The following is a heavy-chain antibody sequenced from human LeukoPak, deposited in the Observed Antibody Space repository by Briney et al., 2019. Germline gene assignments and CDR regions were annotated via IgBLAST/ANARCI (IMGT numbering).Heavy chain of an antibody. CDR3: ARVRSSGIAIPHTIYYFDY. D-gene: IGHD6-13*01. V-gene: IGHV1-18*01. Sequence: ASVKVSCKASGYTFTSYGISWVRQAPGQGLEWMGWISAYNGNTNYAQKLQGRVTMTTDTSTSTAYMELRSLRSDDTAVYYCARVRSSGIAIPHTIYYFDYWGQGTLVTVSS. J-gene: IGHJ4*02. CDR1: GYTFTSYG. CDR2: ISAYNGNT.